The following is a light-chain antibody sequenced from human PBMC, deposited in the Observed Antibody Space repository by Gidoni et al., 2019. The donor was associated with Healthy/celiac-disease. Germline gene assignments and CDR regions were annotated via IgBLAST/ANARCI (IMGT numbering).Light chain of an antibody. J-gene: IGKJ2*01. CDR3: QQRVKWPPAYT. CDR1: QSVSSY. V-gene: IGKV3-11*01. CDR2: DAS. Sequence: IVLTQSPATLTLSPGERATLSCRSRQSVSSYLTWYQQKPGQAPGLLTYDASTRAAGIPARFSGSGSGTDFTLTITILEPEDFAVSYCQQRVKWPPAYTFGQGTKLQIK.